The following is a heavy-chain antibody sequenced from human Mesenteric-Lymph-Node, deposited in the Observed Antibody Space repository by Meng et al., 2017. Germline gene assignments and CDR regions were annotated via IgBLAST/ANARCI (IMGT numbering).Heavy chain of an antibody. CDR1: GFTFSSYA. CDR2: ISGSGDST. CDR3: VWGSN. Sequence: EGRLVESGGGLGQPGVSLRRSWSASGFTFSSYAMSWVRQAPGKGLEWVSAISGSGDSTYYADSVKGRFTTSRDNSKNTLYLQMNSLRAEETAVYYCVWGSNWGPGTLVTVSS. V-gene: IGHV3-23*04. J-gene: IGHJ4*02. D-gene: IGHD7-27*01.